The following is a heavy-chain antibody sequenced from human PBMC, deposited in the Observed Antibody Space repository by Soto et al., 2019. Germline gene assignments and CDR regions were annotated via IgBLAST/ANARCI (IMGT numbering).Heavy chain of an antibody. CDR2: ISDGGDLT. D-gene: IGHD3-10*01. CDR3: ARRVIGSSRAFDI. Sequence: VGSLRLSCAASGFAFSSHPMSWVSQAPEEGLEWVAGISDGGDLTYNADSVRGRFTISRDNSRNTLYLQMNSLRAEDTAVYYCARRVIGSSRAFDIWGQGTMVTVSS. J-gene: IGHJ3*02. V-gene: IGHV3-23*01. CDR1: GFAFSSHP.